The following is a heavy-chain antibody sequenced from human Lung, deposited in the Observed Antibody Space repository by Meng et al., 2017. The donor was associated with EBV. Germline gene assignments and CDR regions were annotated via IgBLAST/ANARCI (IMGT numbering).Heavy chain of an antibody. D-gene: IGHD1-14*01. CDR2: IYWDDDQ. V-gene: IGHV2-5*05. J-gene: IGHJ4*02. Sequence: QITLRESGPTLVKPTQHLTLTCSFSGFSLNSDREAVGWIRQPPGKALEWLGLIYWDDDQRYAPSLKNRLTIAKDTSKNQVVLTVTNLDPMDTATYFCVHTRRLTYYFDYWGQGTLVTVSS. CDR3: VHTRRLTYYFDY. CDR1: GFSLNSDREA.